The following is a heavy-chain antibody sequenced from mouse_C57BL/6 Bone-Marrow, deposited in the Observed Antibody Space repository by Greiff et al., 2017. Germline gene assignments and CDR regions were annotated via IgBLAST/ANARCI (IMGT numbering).Heavy chain of an antibody. Sequence: EVQGVESGGDLVKPGGSLKLSCAASGFTFSSYGMSWVRQTPDKRLEWVATISSGGSYTYYSDSVKGRFTISRDNAKNTLYLQMSSLKSEDTAMYYCASLYYYYAMDYWGQGTSVTVSS. CDR2: ISSGGSYT. CDR1: GFTFSSYG. D-gene: IGHD1-3*01. CDR3: ASLYYYYAMDY. V-gene: IGHV5-6*01. J-gene: IGHJ4*01.